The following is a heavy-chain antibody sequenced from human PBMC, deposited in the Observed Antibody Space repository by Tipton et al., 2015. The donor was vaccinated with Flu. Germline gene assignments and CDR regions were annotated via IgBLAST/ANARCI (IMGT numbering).Heavy chain of an antibody. V-gene: IGHV4-4*07. CDR2: MYIRGST. Sequence: TLSLTCSVSGTSVSSSYWSWIRQSAGKRLEWIGRMYIRGSTNYNPSLKSRVTMSVDTSKNQVSLNVKSVTVAGTAVYYCAGHGGYYFDSWGQGTLVTVSS. CDR1: GTSVSSSY. J-gene: IGHJ4*02. D-gene: IGHD4-23*01. CDR3: AGHGGYYFDS.